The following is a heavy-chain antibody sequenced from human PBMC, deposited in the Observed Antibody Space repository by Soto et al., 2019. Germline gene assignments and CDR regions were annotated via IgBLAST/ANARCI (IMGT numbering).Heavy chain of an antibody. V-gene: IGHV1-18*01. CDR1: GYTFTSYG. CDR2: ISAYNGNT. Sequence: ASVKVSCKASGYTFTSYGISWVRQAPGQGLEWMGRISAYNGNTNYAQKLQGRVTMTTDTSTSTAYMELRSLRSDDTAVYYCARDASRIAVAGTGSDYWGQGTLVTVSS. D-gene: IGHD6-19*01. J-gene: IGHJ4*02. CDR3: ARDASRIAVAGTGSDY.